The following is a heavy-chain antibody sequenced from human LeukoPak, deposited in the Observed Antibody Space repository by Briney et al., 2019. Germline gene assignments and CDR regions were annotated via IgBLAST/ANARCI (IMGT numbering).Heavy chain of an antibody. CDR1: GFTFSSYA. V-gene: IGHV3-23*01. CDR3: AKRSYCSSSSCFFDP. CDR2: ISSNGVST. D-gene: IGHD2-2*01. Sequence: GGSLRLSCAASGFTFSSYAMSWVRHAPGKGLEWGSTISSNGVSTYYADSVNGRFTISRDNSKNTLYLQMNTLRVEDTALYYCAKRSYCSSSSCFFDPWGQGTLVTVSS. J-gene: IGHJ5*02.